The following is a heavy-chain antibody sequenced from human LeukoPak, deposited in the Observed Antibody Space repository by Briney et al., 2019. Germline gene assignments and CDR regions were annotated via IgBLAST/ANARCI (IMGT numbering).Heavy chain of an antibody. D-gene: IGHD4-17*01. J-gene: IGHJ4*02. Sequence: SQTLSLTCTVSSDSISSGDYYWSWIRQPAGKGLELIGYINKKGGTFYNPPLKSRVSISIDTSKNQFSLKLTSVTAADTAVYFCAREHKSYGDYPYYFDSWGQGTLVTVSS. V-gene: IGHV4-30-4*01. CDR2: INKKGGT. CDR1: SDSISSGDYY. CDR3: AREHKSYGDYPYYFDS.